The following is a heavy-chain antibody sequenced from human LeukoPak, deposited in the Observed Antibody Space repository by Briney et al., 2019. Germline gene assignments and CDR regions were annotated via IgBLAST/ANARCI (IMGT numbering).Heavy chain of an antibody. CDR3: ARAAMVRGVINWFDP. V-gene: IGHV1-18*01. Sequence: ASVKVSCEASGYTFTSYGISWVRQAPGQGLVWMGWISAYNGNTNYAQKLQGRVTMTTDTSTSTAYMELRSLRSDDTAVYYCARAAMVRGVINWFDPWGQGTLVTVSS. CDR2: ISAYNGNT. D-gene: IGHD3-10*01. J-gene: IGHJ5*02. CDR1: GYTFTSYG.